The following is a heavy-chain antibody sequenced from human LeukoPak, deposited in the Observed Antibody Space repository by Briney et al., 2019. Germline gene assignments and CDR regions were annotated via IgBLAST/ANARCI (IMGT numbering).Heavy chain of an antibody. CDR3: ARVATFNYYYYMDV. Sequence: PGGSLRLSCAASGLTFSSYSMNWVRQAPGKGLEWVSYISSSSSTIYYADSVKGRFTISRDNAKNSLYLQMNSLRAEDTAVYYCARVATFNYYYYMDVWGKGTTVTVSS. D-gene: IGHD5-24*01. CDR2: ISSSSSTI. V-gene: IGHV3-48*01. CDR1: GLTFSSYS. J-gene: IGHJ6*03.